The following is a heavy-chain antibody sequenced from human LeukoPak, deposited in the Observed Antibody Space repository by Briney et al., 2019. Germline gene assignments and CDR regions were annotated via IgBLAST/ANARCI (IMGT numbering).Heavy chain of an antibody. Sequence: GGSLRLSCAASGFTFSSYWMSWVRQAPGKGLEWVANIKQDGSEKYYVDSVKGRFTISRDNAKNSLYLQMNSLRAEDTAIYYCARSKRWPNFYFDYRGQGTLVTVSS. D-gene: IGHD5-24*01. V-gene: IGHV3-7*03. CDR3: ARSKRWPNFYFDY. CDR2: IKQDGSEK. CDR1: GFTFSSYW. J-gene: IGHJ4*02.